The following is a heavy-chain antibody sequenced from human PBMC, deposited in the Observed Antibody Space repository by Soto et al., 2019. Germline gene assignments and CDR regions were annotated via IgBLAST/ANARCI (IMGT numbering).Heavy chain of an antibody. CDR1: GGTFSSYT. CDR2: IIPILGIA. CDR3: ARGHGVLRYFTGGDWFDP. J-gene: IGHJ5*02. V-gene: IGHV1-69*02. D-gene: IGHD3-9*01. Sequence: QVQLVQSGAEVKKPGSSVKVSCKASGGTFSSYTISWVRQAPGQGLEWMGRIIPILGIANYAQKFQGRVTITADKSTSTAYMELSSLRSEDTAVYYCARGHGVLRYFTGGDWFDPWGQGTLVTVSS.